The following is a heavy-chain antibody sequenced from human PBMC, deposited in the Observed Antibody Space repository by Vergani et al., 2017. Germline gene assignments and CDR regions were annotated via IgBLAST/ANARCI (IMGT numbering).Heavy chain of an antibody. Sequence: QVQLVESGGGVVQPGRSLRLSCAASGFTFSSYGMHWVRQAPGKGLEWVAVIWYDGSNKYYADSVKGRFTISRDNSKNTQYLQMNSLRAEDTAVYYCARYRLYCSSTSCYTGRHYYYMDVWGKGTTVTVSS. J-gene: IGHJ6*03. CDR3: ARYRLYCSSTSCYTGRHYYYMDV. CDR1: GFTFSSYG. CDR2: IWYDGSNK. D-gene: IGHD2-2*02. V-gene: IGHV3-33*08.